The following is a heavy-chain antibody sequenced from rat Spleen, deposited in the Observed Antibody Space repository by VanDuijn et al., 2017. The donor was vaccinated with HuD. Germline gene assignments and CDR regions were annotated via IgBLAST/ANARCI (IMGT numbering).Heavy chain of an antibody. D-gene: IGHD1-12*01. CDR1: GFSLTSNN. CDR3: ARPYRDSYAHGWYFDF. Sequence: QVQLKESGPGLVQPSQTLSLTCTVAGFSLTSNNVHWVRQPPGQGLEWMGVIWNTGGTRFNSALKSRLRISRDTSKSQVFLKMKNLQAEDTAMYFCARPYRDSYAHGWYFDFWGPGTMVTVSS. CDR2: IWNTGGT. V-gene: IGHV2-41*01. J-gene: IGHJ1*01.